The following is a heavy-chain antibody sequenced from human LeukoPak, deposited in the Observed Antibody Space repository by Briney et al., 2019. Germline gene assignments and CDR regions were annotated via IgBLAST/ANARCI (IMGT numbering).Heavy chain of an antibody. CDR2: IHYRGTT. CDR1: GASINSYY. Sequence: PSETLSLTCSVSGASINSYYWNWIRQSPGKGLEWLGNIHYRGTTNYNPSLRSRVNISLDTSQNQFSLKVTSVTAADTAVYYCATNALLVPSTFDSWGRGTLVIVSS. D-gene: IGHD6-6*01. J-gene: IGHJ4*02. CDR3: ATNALLVPSTFDS. V-gene: IGHV4-59*12.